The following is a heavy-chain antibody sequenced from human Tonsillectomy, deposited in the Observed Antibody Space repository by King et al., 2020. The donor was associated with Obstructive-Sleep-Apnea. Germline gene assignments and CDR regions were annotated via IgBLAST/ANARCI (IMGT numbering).Heavy chain of an antibody. CDR3: AKDGYCSGTSCQGVYYYVMGV. CDR1: GFTFSNYG. V-gene: IGHV3-33*06. CDR2: IWYDGSKK. J-gene: IGHJ6*02. Sequence: VQLVESGGGVVQPGRSLRLSCAASGFTFSNYGMHWVRQAPGKGLEWVAVIWYDGSKKYYVDSVKGRFTISRDNSKNTLYLQMNSLRAEDTAVYYCAKDGYCSGTSCQGVYYYVMGVWGQGTTVTVSS. D-gene: IGHD2-2*01.